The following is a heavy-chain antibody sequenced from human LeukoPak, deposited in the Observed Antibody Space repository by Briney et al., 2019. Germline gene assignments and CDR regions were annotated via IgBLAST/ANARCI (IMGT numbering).Heavy chain of an antibody. D-gene: IGHD2-2*01. Sequence: SETLSLTCTVSGGSISSYYWSWIRQPPGKGLEWIGYIYYSGSTNYNPSLKSRVTISVDTSKNQFSLKLSSVTAADTAVYYCARGLVRLGYCSSTSCLEGDYFDYWGQGTLVTVSS. CDR3: ARGLVRLGYCSSTSCLEGDYFDY. J-gene: IGHJ4*02. V-gene: IGHV4-59*01. CDR1: GGSISSYY. CDR2: IYYSGST.